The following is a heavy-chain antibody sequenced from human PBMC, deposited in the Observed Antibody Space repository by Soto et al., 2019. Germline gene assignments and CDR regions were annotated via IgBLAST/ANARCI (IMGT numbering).Heavy chain of an antibody. CDR1: GGTFSSCA. D-gene: IGHD2-2*01. CDR3: ARHVPATGYYYGMDV. J-gene: IGHJ6*02. CDR2: IIPIFGTA. Sequence: QVQLVQSGAEVKKPGSSVKVSCKASGGTFSSCAISWVRQAPGQGLEWMGGIIPIFGTANYAQKFQGRGTITADESTSTAYMELTSLRPEDTAVYYCARHVPATGYYYGMDVWGQGTTVTVSS. V-gene: IGHV1-69*12.